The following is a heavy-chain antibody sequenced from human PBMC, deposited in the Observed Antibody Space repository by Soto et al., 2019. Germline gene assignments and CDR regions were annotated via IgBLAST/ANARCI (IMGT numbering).Heavy chain of an antibody. CDR3: ASKSATDTNNWFDP. D-gene: IGHD3-3*01. Sequence: SETLSLTCAVSGGSISSGGYSWSWIRQPPGKGLEWIGYIYHSGSTYYNPSLKSRVTISVDTSKNQFSLKLSSVTAADTAVYYCASKSATDTNNWFDPWGQGTLVTVSS. CDR1: GGSISSGGYS. J-gene: IGHJ5*02. V-gene: IGHV4-30-2*01. CDR2: IYHSGST.